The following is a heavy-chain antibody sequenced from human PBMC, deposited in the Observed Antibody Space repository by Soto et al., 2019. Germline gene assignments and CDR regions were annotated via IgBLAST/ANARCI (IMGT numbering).Heavy chain of an antibody. CDR2: ISGSGGST. J-gene: IGHJ5*02. D-gene: IGHD5-12*01. CDR1: GFTFSSYA. V-gene: IGHV3-23*01. Sequence: PGGSLRLSCAASGFTFSSYAMSWVRQAPGKGLEWVSAISGSGGSTYYADSVKGRFTISRDNSKNTLYLQVNSLRAEDTAVYYCAKDSNGYDSPHFDPWGQGTLVTVSS. CDR3: AKDSNGYDSPHFDP.